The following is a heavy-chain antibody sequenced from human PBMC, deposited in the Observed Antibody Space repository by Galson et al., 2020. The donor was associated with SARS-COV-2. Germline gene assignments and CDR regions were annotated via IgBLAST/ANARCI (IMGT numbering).Heavy chain of an antibody. V-gene: IGHV1-18*01. CDR2: ICPYNGDS. Sequence: ASVKVYCKASGYNFINYVISWVRQAPGQGLEWMGWICPYNGDSNNAQKFQGRVTMTTDTSTSTAYMELRSLRSDDTAVYYCAKTRGDSYDWDYYYYGMDVWGQGTTVTVSS. CDR1: GYNFINYV. CDR3: AKTRGDSYDWDYYYYGMDV. J-gene: IGHJ6*02. D-gene: IGHD5-18*01.